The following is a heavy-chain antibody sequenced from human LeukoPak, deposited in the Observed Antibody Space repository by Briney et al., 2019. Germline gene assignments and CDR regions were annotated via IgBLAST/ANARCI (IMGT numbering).Heavy chain of an antibody. V-gene: IGHV3-11*04. CDR1: GFTFSDYY. CDR2: ISSSGSTI. J-gene: IGHJ6*03. D-gene: IGHD6-13*01. CDR3: ARDSSSSWYNFYYYYMDV. Sequence: EGSLRLSCAASGFTFSDYYMSWIRQAPGKGLELVSYISSSGSTIYYADSVKGRFTISRDNAKNSLYLQMNSLRAEDTAVYYCARDSSSSWYNFYYYYMDVWGKGTTVTVSS.